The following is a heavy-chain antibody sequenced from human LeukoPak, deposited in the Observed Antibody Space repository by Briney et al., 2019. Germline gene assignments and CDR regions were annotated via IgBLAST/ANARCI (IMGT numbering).Heavy chain of an antibody. D-gene: IGHD4-17*01. CDR3: ARVNGDHLDY. CDR1: GGSIGSYY. J-gene: IGHJ4*02. Sequence: SETLSLTCTVSGGSIGSYYWSWIRQAPGKGLEWIGYIYHSGGTNYNPSLKNRVTISVDTSKKQFSLRLSSVTAADTAVYYCARVNGDHLDYWGQGTLVTVSS. CDR2: IYHSGGT. V-gene: IGHV4-59*01.